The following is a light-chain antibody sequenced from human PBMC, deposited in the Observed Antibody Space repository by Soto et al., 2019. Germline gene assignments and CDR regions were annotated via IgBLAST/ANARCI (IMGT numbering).Light chain of an antibody. CDR2: GAS. J-gene: IGKJ4*01. V-gene: IGKV3-15*01. CDR1: QSVSSN. CDR3: QQYNNWLT. Sequence: EIVMTQSPATLSVSPGERATLSCRASQSVSSNLAWYQQKPGQAPRLLIYGASTRATGIPVRFSGSGSGTESTLTISSLQSEDFAVYYCQQYNNWLTFGGGTKVEIK.